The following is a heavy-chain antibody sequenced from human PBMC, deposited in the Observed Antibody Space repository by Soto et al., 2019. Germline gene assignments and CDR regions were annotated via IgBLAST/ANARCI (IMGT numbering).Heavy chain of an antibody. Sequence: QVQLVQSGAEVKKPGASVKVSCKASGYTFTSYGISWVRQAPGQELEWMGWISAYTGNTNYAQKLQGRVTMTTDTSTSTAYMELRSLRSDDTAVYYCARVNLEDSATMIARKGADYWGQGTLVTVSS. CDR2: ISAYTGNT. V-gene: IGHV1-18*01. J-gene: IGHJ4*02. CDR3: ARVNLEDSATMIARKGADY. D-gene: IGHD3-22*01. CDR1: GYTFTSYG.